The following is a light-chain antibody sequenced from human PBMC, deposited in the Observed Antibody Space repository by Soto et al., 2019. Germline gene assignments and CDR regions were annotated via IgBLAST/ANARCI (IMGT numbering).Light chain of an antibody. V-gene: IGKV1-39*01. Sequence: DIQMTQSPSSLSASVGDRVTITCRASQSISSYLNWYQQKPGTAPKLLIYAASSLQSGVSSRFSGSGSGTDFTLTISSLQPKDFATYYCQQSYSTVTFGPGTKVDIK. CDR2: AAS. J-gene: IGKJ3*01. CDR1: QSISSY. CDR3: QQSYSTVT.